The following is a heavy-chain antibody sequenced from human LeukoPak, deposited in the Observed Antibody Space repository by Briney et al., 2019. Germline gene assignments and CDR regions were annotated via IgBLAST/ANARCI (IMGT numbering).Heavy chain of an antibody. D-gene: IGHD3-10*01. CDR2: VRYDGSIK. CDR1: GLIFSSYG. J-gene: IGHJ4*02. CDR3: VKDLSGTYHFDY. Sequence: PGGSLRLSCAASGLIFSSYGMHWVRQVPGKGLEWVAFVRYDGSIKSYADSVKGRFTISRDNSKNTLYLQMNSLRAEDTAVYYCVKDLSGTYHFDYWGQGTLVTVSS. V-gene: IGHV3-30*02.